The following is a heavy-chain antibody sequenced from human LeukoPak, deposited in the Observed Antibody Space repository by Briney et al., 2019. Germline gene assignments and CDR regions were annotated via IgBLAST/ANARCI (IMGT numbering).Heavy chain of an antibody. Sequence: SETLSLTCTVSGGSISSYYWSWIRQPPGKGLEWTGYIYYSGSTNYNPSLKSRVTISVDTSRNQFSLRLSSVTAGDTAVYYCARVGGGNYYYYGMDVWGQGTTVTVSS. CDR3: ARVGGGNYYYYGMDV. CDR1: GGSISSYY. D-gene: IGHD2-15*01. V-gene: IGHV4-59*08. CDR2: IYYSGST. J-gene: IGHJ6*02.